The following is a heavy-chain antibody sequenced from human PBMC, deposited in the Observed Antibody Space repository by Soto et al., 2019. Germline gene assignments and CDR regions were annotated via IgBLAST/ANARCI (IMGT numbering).Heavy chain of an antibody. V-gene: IGHV1-18*01. J-gene: IGHJ4*02. CDR2: ISAYNGNT. Sequence: ASVKVSCKASGYAFTSYGISWVRQAPGQGLGWMGWISAYNGNTNYAQKLQGRVTMTTDTSTSTAYMELRSLRSDDTAVYYCARDLTGYCSGGSCYSIPYYFDYWGQGTLVTVSS. CDR1: GYAFTSYG. D-gene: IGHD2-15*01. CDR3: ARDLTGYCSGGSCYSIPYYFDY.